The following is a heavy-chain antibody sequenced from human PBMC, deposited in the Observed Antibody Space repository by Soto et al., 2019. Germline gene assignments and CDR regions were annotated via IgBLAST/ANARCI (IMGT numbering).Heavy chain of an antibody. Sequence: PGGSLRLSCAASGFTFTSYAMSWVRQAPGKGLEWVSAITGSGGSTYYADSVRGRFTISRDQSKNTLYLQMNSLRAEDTAVYFCAKRGHYDSSGSYAPFDYWGQGTLVTVSS. D-gene: IGHD3-22*01. CDR1: GFTFTSYA. V-gene: IGHV3-23*01. CDR2: ITGSGGST. J-gene: IGHJ4*02. CDR3: AKRGHYDSSGSYAPFDY.